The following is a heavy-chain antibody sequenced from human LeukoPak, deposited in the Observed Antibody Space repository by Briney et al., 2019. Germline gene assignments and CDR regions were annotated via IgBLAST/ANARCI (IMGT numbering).Heavy chain of an antibody. Sequence: PSETLSLTCAVSGYSISSGYYWSWIRQPPGKGLEWIGYIYYSGSTNYNPSLKSRVTISVDTSKNQFSLKLSSVTAADTAVYYCARDLDDILFYYWGQGTLVTVSS. CDR1: GYSISSGYY. J-gene: IGHJ4*02. CDR3: ARDLDDILFYY. V-gene: IGHV4-61*01. CDR2: IYYSGST. D-gene: IGHD3-9*01.